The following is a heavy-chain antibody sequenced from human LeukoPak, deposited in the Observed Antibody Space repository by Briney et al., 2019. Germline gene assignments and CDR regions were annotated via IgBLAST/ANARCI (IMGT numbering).Heavy chain of an antibody. CDR2: ISYDGGNK. J-gene: IGHJ5*02. CDR1: GFTFSSYG. Sequence: PGRSLRLSCAASGFTFSSYGMHWVRQAPGKGLEWVAVISYDGGNKYYADSVKGRFTISRDNSKNTLYLQMNSLRAEDTAVYYCAKDRAARLNWRSGGAGFDPWGQGTLVTVSS. D-gene: IGHD1-1*01. CDR3: AKDRAARLNWRSGGAGFDP. V-gene: IGHV3-30*18.